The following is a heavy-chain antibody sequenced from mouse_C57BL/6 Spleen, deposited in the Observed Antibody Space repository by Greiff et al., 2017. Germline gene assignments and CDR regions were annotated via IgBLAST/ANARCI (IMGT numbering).Heavy chain of an antibody. CDR3: AMYLHYYGNYYAIAS. D-gene: IGHD1-1*01. CDR1: GFTFSDYG. V-gene: IGHV5-17*01. CDR2: ISSGSSTI. J-gene: IGHJ4*01. Sequence: EVQLVESGGGLVKPGGSLKLSCEASGFTFSDYGMHWVRQAPEQGLAWVAYISSGSSTIYYEDTVKGRFTISSYNAKDTLFLQKASLWSEEPAMYYFAMYLHYYGNYYAIASWGPGTSVTVSS.